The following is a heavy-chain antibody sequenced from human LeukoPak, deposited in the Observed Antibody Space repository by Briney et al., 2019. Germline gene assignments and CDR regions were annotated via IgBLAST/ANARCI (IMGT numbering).Heavy chain of an antibody. J-gene: IGHJ4*02. CDR2: INHSGCT. V-gene: IGHV4-34*01. Sequence: SETLSLTCTVSGGSISSYYWSWIRQPPGKGLEWIGEINHSGCTNYNPSLKSRVTISVDTSKNQFSLKLSSVTAADTAVYYCARGAIAAAGTDDVLGPSFDYWGQGTLVTVSS. CDR1: GGSISSYY. CDR3: ARGAIAAAGTDDVLGPSFDY. D-gene: IGHD6-13*01.